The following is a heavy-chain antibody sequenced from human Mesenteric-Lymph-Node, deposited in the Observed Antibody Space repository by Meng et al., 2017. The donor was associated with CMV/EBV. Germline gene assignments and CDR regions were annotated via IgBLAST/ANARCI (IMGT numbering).Heavy chain of an antibody. Sequence: ASVKVSCKASGYTFTGYYMHWVRQAPGQGLEWMGWINPKSGGTHYAQKFQGRVTLTRDTSINTAYMELSSLRSDDAAVYYCAKEGGIAAFDPWGQGTLVTVS. CDR3: AKEGGIAAFDP. CDR2: INPKSGGT. D-gene: IGHD6-13*01. V-gene: IGHV1-2*02. CDR1: GYTFTGYY. J-gene: IGHJ5*02.